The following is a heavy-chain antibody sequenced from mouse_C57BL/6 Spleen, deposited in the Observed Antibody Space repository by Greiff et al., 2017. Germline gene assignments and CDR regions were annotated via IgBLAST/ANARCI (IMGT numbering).Heavy chain of an antibody. J-gene: IGHJ2*01. D-gene: IGHD2-5*01. CDR3: ARGHYSTYYFDY. V-gene: IGHV1-76*01. CDR1: GYTFTDYY. Sequence: QVQLQQSGAELVRPGASVKLSCKASGYTFTDYYINWVKQRPGQGLEWIARIYPGSGNTYYNEKFKGKATLTAEKSSSTAYMQLSSLTSEDSAVYFCARGHYSTYYFDYWGQGTTLTVSS. CDR2: IYPGSGNT.